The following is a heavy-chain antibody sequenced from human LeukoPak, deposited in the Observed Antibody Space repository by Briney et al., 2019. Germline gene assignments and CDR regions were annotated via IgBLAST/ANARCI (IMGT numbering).Heavy chain of an antibody. CDR2: IDHSGST. CDR1: GYSISSGYY. J-gene: IGHJ6*03. V-gene: IGHV4-38-2*02. Sequence: SETLSLTCTVSGYSISSGYYWGWIRQPPGKGLEWIGSIDHSGSTNDDPSLKSRVTESVDTSKNQFSLKLSSVTAADTAVYYCARVPHCTSTSCYVGGYHMDVWGKGTTVTVSS. D-gene: IGHD2-2*01. CDR3: ARVPHCTSTSCYVGGYHMDV.